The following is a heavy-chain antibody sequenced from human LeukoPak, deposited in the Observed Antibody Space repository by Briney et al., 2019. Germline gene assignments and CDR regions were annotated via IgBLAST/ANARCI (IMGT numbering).Heavy chain of an antibody. J-gene: IGHJ6*03. CDR1: GGTFSSYA. D-gene: IGHD2-2*01. Sequence: SVKVSCKASGGTFSSYAISWVRQAPGQGLEWMGGIIPIFGTANYAQKFQGRVTITTDESTSTAYMELSSLRSEDTAVYYCARSVVVPAAITRYYYMDVWGKGTTVTVSS. V-gene: IGHV1-69*05. CDR2: IIPIFGTA. CDR3: ARSVVVPAAITRYYYMDV.